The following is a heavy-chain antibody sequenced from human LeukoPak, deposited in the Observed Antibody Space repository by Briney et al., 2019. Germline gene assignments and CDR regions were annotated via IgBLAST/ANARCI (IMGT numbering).Heavy chain of an antibody. D-gene: IGHD6-13*01. Sequence: ASVKVSCKASGFTFGRYEVNWVRPATGQGLEWLGWMDPNSDTSGYAQKFQGRVTMTRNTSINTAYMELSSLRSDDTAVYYCARVLSSSWYGGGYLDLWGRGTQVTVSS. J-gene: IGHJ2*01. CDR1: GFTFGRYE. CDR2: MDPNSDTS. V-gene: IGHV1-8*01. CDR3: ARVLSSSWYGGGYLDL.